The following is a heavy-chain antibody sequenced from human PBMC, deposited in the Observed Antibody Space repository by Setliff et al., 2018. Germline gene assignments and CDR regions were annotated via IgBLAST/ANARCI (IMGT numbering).Heavy chain of an antibody. V-gene: IGHV4-38-2*02. D-gene: IGHD5-18*01. Sequence: LSLTCAVSGSAISSGHYWGWIRQPPGKGLEWIGSIYYSGSAYYNPSLKSRVTISVDTSKNQFSLKLSSVTAADGAVYYCARDGGNGYGVDAYAGGGFDIWGQGTMVTVSS. CDR2: IYYSGSA. CDR3: ARDGGNGYGVDAYAGGGFDI. CDR1: GSAISSGHY. J-gene: IGHJ3*02.